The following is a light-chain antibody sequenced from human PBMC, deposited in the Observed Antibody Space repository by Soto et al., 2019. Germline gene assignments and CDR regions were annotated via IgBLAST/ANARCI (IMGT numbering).Light chain of an antibody. V-gene: IGLV1-40*01. CDR2: GNS. CDR3: QSYDSSVSGWV. J-gene: IGLJ3*02. Sequence: QSVLTQPPSVSGAPGQRVTISCTGSSSNIGAGYDVHWYQQLPGTAPKLLIYGNSNRPSGVPDRFSGSKSGTSASLAITGVQAEDEADYYCQSYDSSVSGWVFGGGTKLTVL. CDR1: SSNIGAGYD.